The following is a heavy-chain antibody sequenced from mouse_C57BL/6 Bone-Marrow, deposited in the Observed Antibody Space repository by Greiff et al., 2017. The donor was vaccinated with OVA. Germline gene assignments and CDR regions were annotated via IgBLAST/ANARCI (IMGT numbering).Heavy chain of an antibody. Sequence: QVHVKQPGAELVKPGASVKLSCKASGYTFTSYWMQWVKQRPGQGLEWIGEIDPCDSYTNYNQKFKGKATLTVDTSSSTAYMHLSSLTSEDSAVXDRARLEDVFYAMDDWGQGTSVTVSS. CDR3: ARLEDVFYAMDD. CDR1: GYTFTSYW. J-gene: IGHJ4*01. V-gene: IGHV1-50*01. CDR2: IDPCDSYT.